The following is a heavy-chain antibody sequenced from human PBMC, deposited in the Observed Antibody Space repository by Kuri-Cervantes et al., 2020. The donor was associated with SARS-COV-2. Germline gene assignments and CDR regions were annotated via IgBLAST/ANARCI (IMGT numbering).Heavy chain of an antibody. CDR3: ASGILYRWEGYFDY. D-gene: IGHD2-15*01. Sequence: GESLKISCAASGFTFSSYEMNWVRQAPGKGLEWVSYISSSGSTIYYADSVKGRFTISRDNSKNTLYPQMNSLRAEDTAVYYCASGILYRWEGYFDYWGQGTLVTVSS. J-gene: IGHJ4*02. CDR2: ISSSGSTI. CDR1: GFTFSSYE. V-gene: IGHV3-48*03.